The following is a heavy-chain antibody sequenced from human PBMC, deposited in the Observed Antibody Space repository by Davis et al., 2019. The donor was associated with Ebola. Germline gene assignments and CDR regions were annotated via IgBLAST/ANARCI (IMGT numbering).Heavy chain of an antibody. V-gene: IGHV3-21*06. Sequence: GGSLRLSCAASGFTFSSYSMNWVRQAPGKGLEWVSSISSSSSYIYYADSVKGRFTISRDNAKNSLYLQMNSLRVEDTAVYYCARAQFPTTSDHWGQGTLVTVSS. CDR1: GFTFSSYS. D-gene: IGHD1-1*01. CDR3: ARAQFPTTSDH. J-gene: IGHJ4*02. CDR2: ISSSSSYI.